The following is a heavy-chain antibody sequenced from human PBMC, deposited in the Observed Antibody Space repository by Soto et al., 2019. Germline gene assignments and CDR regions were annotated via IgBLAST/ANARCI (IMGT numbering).Heavy chain of an antibody. CDR2: IWYDGSNK. J-gene: IGHJ6*02. Sequence: QVQLVESGGGVVQPGRSLRLSRAASGFTFSSYGMHWVRQAPGKGLEWVAVIWYDGSNKYYADSVKGRFTISRDNSKNTLYLQMNSLRAEDTAVYYCARDYCSSTSCYSYYYYGMDVWGQGTTVTVSS. CDR3: ARDYCSSTSCYSYYYYGMDV. V-gene: IGHV3-33*01. D-gene: IGHD2-2*01. CDR1: GFTFSSYG.